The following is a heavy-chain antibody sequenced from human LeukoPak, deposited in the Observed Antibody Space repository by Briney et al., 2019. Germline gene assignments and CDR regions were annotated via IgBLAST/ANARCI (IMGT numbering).Heavy chain of an antibody. D-gene: IGHD6-13*01. CDR3: AKAGSIAADVNFDY. CDR1: GFTFSSYA. V-gene: IGHV3-23*01. J-gene: IGHJ4*02. CDR2: ISGSGGST. Sequence: GGSLRLSCAASGFTFSSYAMSWVRQAPGRGLEWVSAISGSGGSTYYADSVEGRFTISRDNSKNTLYLQMNSLRAEDTAVYYCAKAGSIAADVNFDYWGQGTLVTVSS.